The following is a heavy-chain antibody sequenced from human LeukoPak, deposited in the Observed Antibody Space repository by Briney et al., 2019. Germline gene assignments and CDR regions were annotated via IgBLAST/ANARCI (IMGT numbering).Heavy chain of an antibody. D-gene: IGHD4-23*01. CDR2: IASDGSST. V-gene: IGHV3-74*01. CDR1: GFTFSSYC. Sequence: GGSLRLSCAAYGFTFSSYCMNWVRQAPGKGLVWVSRIASDGSSTTYADSVKGRFSISRDNAKNTLYLQMNSLRVEDTAVYYCARGRPHGNDYWGQGTLVTVSS. J-gene: IGHJ4*02. CDR3: ARGRPHGNDY.